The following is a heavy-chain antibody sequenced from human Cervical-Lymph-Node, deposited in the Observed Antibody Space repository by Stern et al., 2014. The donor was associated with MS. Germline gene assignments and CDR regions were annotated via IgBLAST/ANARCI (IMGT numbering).Heavy chain of an antibody. CDR1: GYTFNIYG. CDR2: ITAYNGNP. Sequence: QVQLVQSGAEVKEPGASVKVSCKASGYTFNIYGFSWVRQAPGQGLEWMGWITAYNGNPTYTQKFQGRVTVTADTATSTVYMELRRLRSDDTAVYYCARSRLRYDDWPPGAFDIWGQGTLLTVSS. V-gene: IGHV1-18*01. J-gene: IGHJ3*02. D-gene: IGHD3-9*01. CDR3: ARSRLRYDDWPPGAFDI.